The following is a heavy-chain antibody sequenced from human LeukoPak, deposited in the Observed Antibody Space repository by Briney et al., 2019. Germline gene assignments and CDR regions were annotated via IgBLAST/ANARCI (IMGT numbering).Heavy chain of an antibody. CDR1: GFTFSSYG. Sequence: PGGSLRLSCAASGFTFSSYGMHWVRQAPGKGLEWVAFIRYDGSNKYYADSVKGRFTISRDNSKNTLYLQMNSLRAEDTAVYYCARSTMVRVVRYFDYWGQGTLVTVSS. D-gene: IGHD3-10*01. CDR3: ARSTMVRVVRYFDY. V-gene: IGHV3-30*02. J-gene: IGHJ4*02. CDR2: IRYDGSNK.